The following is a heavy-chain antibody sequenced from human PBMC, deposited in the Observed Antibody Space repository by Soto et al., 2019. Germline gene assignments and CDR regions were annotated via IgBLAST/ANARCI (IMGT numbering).Heavy chain of an antibody. D-gene: IGHD3-3*01. J-gene: IGHJ6*02. CDR1: GFTFSSYG. Sequence: VQLVESGGGVVQPGRSLRLSCAASGFTFSSYGMHWVRQAPGKGLEWVSYISSSGSTIYYADSVKGRFTISRDNAKNSLYLQMNSLRAEDTAVYYCARDRTNYDFWSGYYSFLVGGMDVWGQGTTVTVSS. V-gene: IGHV3-48*04. CDR3: ARDRTNYDFWSGYYSFLVGGMDV. CDR2: ISSSGSTI.